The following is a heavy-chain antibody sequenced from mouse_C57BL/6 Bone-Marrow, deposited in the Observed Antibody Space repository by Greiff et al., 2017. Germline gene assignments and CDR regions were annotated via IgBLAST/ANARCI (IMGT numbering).Heavy chain of an antibody. V-gene: IGHV1-81*01. J-gene: IGHJ4*01. D-gene: IGHD2-3*01. Sequence: QVQLQQSGAELARPGASVKLSCTASGYTFTSYGISWVKQRTGQGLEWIGEIYPRSGNTYYNEKFKGKATLTADTSSSTAYMELRSLTSEDSAVYFCARSFYDCYYRLEAMDYWGQGTSVTVSS. CDR3: ARSFYDCYYRLEAMDY. CDR2: IYPRSGNT. CDR1: GYTFTSYG.